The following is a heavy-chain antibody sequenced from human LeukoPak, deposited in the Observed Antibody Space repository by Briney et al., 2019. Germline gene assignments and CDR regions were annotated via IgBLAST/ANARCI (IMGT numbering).Heavy chain of an antibody. CDR3: ARNSYCDYLWGAWFDP. V-gene: IGHV3-48*04. Sequence: GGSLRLSCAASGFTFSSYSMNWVRQAPGEGLEWVSYISSTSGTTYYADSVKGRFTISRDNAKNSLYLQMNNLRAEDTAVYYCARNSYCDYLWGAWFDPWGQGTLVTVSS. CDR1: GFTFSSYS. CDR2: ISSTSGTT. J-gene: IGHJ5*02. D-gene: IGHD3-16*01.